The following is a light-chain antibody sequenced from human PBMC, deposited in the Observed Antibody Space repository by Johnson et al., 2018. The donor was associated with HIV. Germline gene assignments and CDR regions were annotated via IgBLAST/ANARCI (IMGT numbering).Light chain of an antibody. Sequence: QSVLTQPPSVSAAPGQRVTISCSGSSSNIGNNYVSWYQQLPGTAPRLLISANNKRPSGIRDRFSGSKSGTSATLGITGLQTGDEADYYCGTWDSSLSAYVIGTGTKVTVL. CDR3: GTWDSSLSAYV. CDR2: ANN. CDR1: SSNIGNNY. J-gene: IGLJ1*01. V-gene: IGLV1-51*01.